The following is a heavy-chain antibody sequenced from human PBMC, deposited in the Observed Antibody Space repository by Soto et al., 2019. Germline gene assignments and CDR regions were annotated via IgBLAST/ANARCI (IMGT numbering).Heavy chain of an antibody. Sequence: QVQLQESGPGLVKPSETLSLTCTVSGGSIRSYYWSWIRQPPGKGLEWIGYIYYSGSTNYNPSRTSRANTSVDTSKNHFSLKLSSVTAADTAVYYCASLYSWAPDYWGQGTLVTVSS. CDR3: ASLYSWAPDY. V-gene: IGHV4-59*08. CDR2: IYYSGST. D-gene: IGHD5-18*01. CDR1: GGSIRSYY. J-gene: IGHJ4*02.